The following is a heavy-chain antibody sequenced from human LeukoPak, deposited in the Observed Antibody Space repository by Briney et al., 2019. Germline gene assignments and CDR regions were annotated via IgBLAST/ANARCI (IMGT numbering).Heavy chain of an antibody. J-gene: IGHJ5*02. Sequence: ASVKVSCKASGYTFTGYGISWVRQAPGQGLEWMGWISAYNGNTNYAQKLQGRVTMTTDTSTSTAYMELRSLRSDDTAVYYCARDEGVGWFGELLCGQRTNWFDPWGQGTLVTVSS. CDR2: ISAYNGNT. D-gene: IGHD3-10*01. CDR3: ARDEGVGWFGELLCGQRTNWFDP. CDR1: GYTFTGYG. V-gene: IGHV1-18*01.